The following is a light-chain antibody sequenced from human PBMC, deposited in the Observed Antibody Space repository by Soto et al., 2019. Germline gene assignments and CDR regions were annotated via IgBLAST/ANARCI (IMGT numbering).Light chain of an antibody. J-gene: IGLJ2*01. CDR2: EVD. Sequence: QSALTQPPSASGSPGQSVTISCTGTSSYVGGYKYVSWYQQDPGKAPKLLIYEVDQRPSGVPDRFSGSKSGNTASLTVSGLQAEDEADYYCSSYVGGNNLIFGGGTKLTVL. V-gene: IGLV2-8*01. CDR1: SSYVGGYKY. CDR3: SSYVGGNNLI.